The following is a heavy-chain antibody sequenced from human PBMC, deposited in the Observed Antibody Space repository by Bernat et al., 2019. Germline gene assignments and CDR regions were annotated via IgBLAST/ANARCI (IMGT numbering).Heavy chain of an antibody. D-gene: IGHD3-16*01. CDR2: IWYDGSQK. Sequence: QVQLVESGGGVVQPGRSLRLSCAASGFIFSSYGMHWVRQAPGKGLEWVAVIWYDGSQKYYADSVKGRFTISRDNSQNTLYLHMNSLRAEDTAVYYCARVGGDGYNVDYWGQGTLVTVSS. CDR1: GFIFSSYG. J-gene: IGHJ4*02. V-gene: IGHV3-33*01. CDR3: ARVGGDGYNVDY.